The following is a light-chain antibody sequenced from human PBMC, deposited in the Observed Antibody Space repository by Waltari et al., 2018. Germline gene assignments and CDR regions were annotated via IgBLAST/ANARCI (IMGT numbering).Light chain of an antibody. CDR3: QQYYSTPYT. CDR2: WAS. J-gene: IGKJ2*01. V-gene: IGKV4-1*01. CDR1: QSVLYSSNNKNY. Sequence: IVMTQSPDSLPVSLGERATINCKSSQSVLYSSNNKNYLAWYQQKPGQPPKRLIYWASTRESGVPDRFSGSGSGTDFTLTISSLQAEDVAVYYCQQYYSTPYTFGQGTKLEIK.